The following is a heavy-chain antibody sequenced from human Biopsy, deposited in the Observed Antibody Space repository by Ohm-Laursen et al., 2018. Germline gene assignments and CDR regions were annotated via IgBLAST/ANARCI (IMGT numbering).Heavy chain of an antibody. D-gene: IGHD6-19*01. CDR1: GGSTNDYF. CDR2: IYSSGGS. V-gene: IGHV4-4*07. CDR3: ARTPGKAVAGRFLDL. Sequence: PSQTLSLTCSVSGGSTNDYFWSWIRQPAGETLEWIGRIYSSGGSSYNPSLKSRISMSMDTFNNQFSLTLTSVTAADTAVYYCARTPGKAVAGRFLDLWGRGTLVTVSS. J-gene: IGHJ2*01.